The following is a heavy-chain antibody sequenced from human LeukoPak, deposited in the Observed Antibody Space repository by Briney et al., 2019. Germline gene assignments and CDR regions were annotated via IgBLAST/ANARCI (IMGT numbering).Heavy chain of an antibody. CDR2: INHSGST. J-gene: IGHJ5*02. CDR3: ARVSRKHYYGSGSYSYNWFDP. Sequence: PSETLSLTCAVYGGSFSGYYWSWIRQPPGKGLEWIGEINHSGSTNYNPSLKGRVTISVDTSKNQFSLKLSSVTAADTAVYYCARVSRKHYYGSGSYSYNWFDPWGQGTLVTVSS. CDR1: GGSFSGYY. V-gene: IGHV4-34*01. D-gene: IGHD3-10*01.